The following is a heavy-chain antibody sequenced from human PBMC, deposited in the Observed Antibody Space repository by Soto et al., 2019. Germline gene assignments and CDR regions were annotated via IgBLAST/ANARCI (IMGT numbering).Heavy chain of an antibody. V-gene: IGHV3-30*18. CDR1: AFTFSSYR. J-gene: IGHJ6*02. CDR3: VKERYGQLWLEDYGMDV. D-gene: IGHD5-18*01. Sequence: QVQMVESGGGVVQPGRSLRLSCAASAFTFSSYRIHWVRQAPGKGLDWVAVISYDARDKYYADSVKGRFTISRDNSKNTLYLQMNSLRAEDAGVYYCVKERYGQLWLEDYGMDVGGQGTTVTVSS. CDR2: ISYDARDK.